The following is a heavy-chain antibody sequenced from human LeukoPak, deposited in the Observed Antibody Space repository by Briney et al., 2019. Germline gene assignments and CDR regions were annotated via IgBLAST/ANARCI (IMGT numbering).Heavy chain of an antibody. J-gene: IGHJ4*02. Sequence: GGSLRLSCAASGFTFRNYAMSWVRQGPGKGLGWVSSISGSGGGTFYADSVKGRFTISRDNSKNTLYLQMNSLRAEDTAVYYCAKNRYQLLPTFDSWGQGTLVTVSS. V-gene: IGHV3-23*01. CDR1: GFTFRNYA. CDR2: ISGSGGGT. D-gene: IGHD2-2*01. CDR3: AKNRYQLLPTFDS.